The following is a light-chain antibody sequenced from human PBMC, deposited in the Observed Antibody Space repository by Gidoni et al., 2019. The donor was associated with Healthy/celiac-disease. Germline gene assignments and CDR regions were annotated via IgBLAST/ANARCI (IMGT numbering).Light chain of an antibody. J-gene: IGKJ5*01. V-gene: IGKV3-20*01. CDR2: GAS. CDR1: QSVSSSY. CDR3: QQYGSSST. Sequence: EIVLTQSPGTLSLSPGERATLSCRASQSVSSSYLAWYQQKPGQAPRLLIYGASSRATGLPDRFSVSGSGTDFTLTISRLEPEDFAVYYCQQYGSSSTFGQGTRLEIK.